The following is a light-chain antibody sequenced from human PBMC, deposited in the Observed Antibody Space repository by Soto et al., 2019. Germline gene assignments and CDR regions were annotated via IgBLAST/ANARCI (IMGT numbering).Light chain of an antibody. CDR2: DVR. Sequence: QPVLTQPASVSGSPGQSITISCTGTSSDVGGYNYVSWYQQHPGKAPKLMIYDVRNRPSGVSNRFSGSKSGNTASLTISGLQAEDEADYYCSSYTSSSTSVVFGGGTKVTVL. V-gene: IGLV2-14*01. CDR1: SSDVGGYNY. J-gene: IGLJ2*01. CDR3: SSYTSSSTSVV.